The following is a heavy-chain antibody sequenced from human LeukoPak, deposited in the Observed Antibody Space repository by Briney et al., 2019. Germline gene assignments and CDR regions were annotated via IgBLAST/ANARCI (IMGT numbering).Heavy chain of an antibody. D-gene: IGHD2-2*01. CDR2: ISSSSSYI. V-gene: IGHV3-21*01. CDR1: GFTFSSYS. Sequence: GGSLRLSCAASGFTFSSYSMNWVRQAPGKGLEWVSSISSSSSYIYYADSVKGRFTISRDNSKNTLYLQMNSLRAEDTAVYYCAREGFVVVPGIFDYWGQGTLVTVSS. CDR3: AREGFVVVPGIFDY. J-gene: IGHJ4*02.